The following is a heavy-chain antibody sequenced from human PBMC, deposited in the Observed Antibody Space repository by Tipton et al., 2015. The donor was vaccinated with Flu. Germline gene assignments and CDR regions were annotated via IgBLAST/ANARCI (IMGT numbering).Heavy chain of an antibody. CDR3: ARKGSSPDYYYYYGMDV. CDR1: GFTFSHYW. CDR2: INQDGSEK. D-gene: IGHD6-6*01. Sequence: GSLRLSCATSGFTFSHYWMNWVRQAPGKGPEWVANINQDGSEKHYVESVKGRFTISRDNAKSSLYLQMNSLRAEDTAVYYCARKGSSPDYYYYYGMDVWGQGTTVTVSS. V-gene: IGHV3-7*01. J-gene: IGHJ6*02.